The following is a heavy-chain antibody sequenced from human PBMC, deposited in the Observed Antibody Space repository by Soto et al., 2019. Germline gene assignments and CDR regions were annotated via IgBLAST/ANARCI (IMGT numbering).Heavy chain of an antibody. D-gene: IGHD6-19*01. CDR3: ARGMVQWLVRDGYFDY. CDR2: MNPNSGNT. CDR1: GYTFTSYD. Sequence: ASVKVSCKASGYTFTSYDINWVRQATGQGLEWMGWMNPNSGNTGYAQKFQGRVTMTRNTSISTAYMELSSLRSEDTAVYYCARGMVQWLVRDGYFDYWGQGTLVTVSS. V-gene: IGHV1-8*01. J-gene: IGHJ4*02.